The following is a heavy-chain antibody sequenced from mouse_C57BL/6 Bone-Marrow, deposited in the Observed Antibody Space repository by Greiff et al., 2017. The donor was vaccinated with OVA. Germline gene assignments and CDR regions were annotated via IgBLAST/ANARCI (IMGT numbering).Heavy chain of an antibody. CDR3: ASPRWTAQATYAMDY. CDR1: GFTFSSYT. J-gene: IGHJ4*01. CDR2: ISGGGGNT. Sequence: EVKLVESGGGLVKPGGSLKLSCAASGFTFSSYTMSWVRQTPEKRLEWVATISGGGGNTYYPDSVKGRFTISRDNAKNTLYLQMSSLRSEDTALYYCASPRWTAQATYAMDYWGQGTSVTVSS. V-gene: IGHV5-9*01. D-gene: IGHD3-2*02.